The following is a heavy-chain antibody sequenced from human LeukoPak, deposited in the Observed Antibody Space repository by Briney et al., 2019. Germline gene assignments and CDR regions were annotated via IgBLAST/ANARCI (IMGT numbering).Heavy chain of an antibody. CDR1: GGSISSYY. CDR2: IYYSGST. V-gene: IGHV4-59*01. J-gene: IGHJ4*02. D-gene: IGHD3-16*01. CDR3: ASGALGVVFDY. Sequence: SETLSLTCTVSGGSISSYYWSWIRQPPGKGLEWIGYIYYSGSTNYNPSLKSRVTISVDTSKSQFSLKLSSVTAADTAVYYCASGALGVVFDYWGQGTLVTVSS.